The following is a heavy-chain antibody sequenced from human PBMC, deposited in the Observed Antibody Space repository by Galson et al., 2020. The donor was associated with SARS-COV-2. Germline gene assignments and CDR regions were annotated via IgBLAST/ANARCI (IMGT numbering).Heavy chain of an antibody. CDR2: ISSSGSTI. CDR1: GFTFSSYE. J-gene: IGHJ4*02. V-gene: IGHV3-48*03. Sequence: GESLKISCAASGFTFSSYEMNWVRQAPGKGLEWVSYISSSGSTIYYADSVTGRFTISRDNAKNSLYLQMNSLRAEDTAVYYCARGGQYDSSGYYSYWGQGTLVTVSS. D-gene: IGHD3-22*01. CDR3: ARGGQYDSSGYYSY.